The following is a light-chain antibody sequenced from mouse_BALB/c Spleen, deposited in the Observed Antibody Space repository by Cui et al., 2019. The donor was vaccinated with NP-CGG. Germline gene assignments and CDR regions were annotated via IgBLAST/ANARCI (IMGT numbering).Light chain of an antibody. Sequence: QAVVTQGSALTTSPGETVTLTCRSSTGAVTTSNYANWVQEKPDHLFTGLIGGTNNRAPGVPARFSGSLIGDKAALTITGAQTEDEARYFCALWYSNHWVFGGGTKVTVL. J-gene: IGLJ1*01. CDR2: GTN. CDR3: ALWYSNHWV. V-gene: IGLV1*01. CDR1: TGAVTTSNY.